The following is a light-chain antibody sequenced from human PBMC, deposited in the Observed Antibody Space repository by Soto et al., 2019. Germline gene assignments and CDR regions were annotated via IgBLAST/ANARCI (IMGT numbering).Light chain of an antibody. Sequence: EIVMTQSPATLSVSPGERVTLSCRASQSVSSNLAWYQMKPAQPPRLLIYDASTRASGCPARFSGSGSGTEFALTISSLQSEDFAVYYCQQYNKWPRTFGQGTK. CDR1: QSVSSN. J-gene: IGKJ1*01. CDR3: QQYNKWPRT. V-gene: IGKV3-15*01. CDR2: DAS.